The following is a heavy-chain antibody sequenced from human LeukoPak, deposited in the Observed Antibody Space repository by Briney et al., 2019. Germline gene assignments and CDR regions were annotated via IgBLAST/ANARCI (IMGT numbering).Heavy chain of an antibody. CDR1: GYSFVLYG. J-gene: IGHJ4*02. V-gene: IGHV1-18*01. Sequence: ASVKVSCKASGYSFVLYGISWVRQAPGEGPEWMGWISGSTGDTNYAQKFQGRVTMTADTSSSTAYMELRSLRSDDTAIYYCARDENYGIFFNVDYWGQGTLVAVSS. D-gene: IGHD4-17*01. CDR3: ARDENYGIFFNVDY. CDR2: ISGSTGDT.